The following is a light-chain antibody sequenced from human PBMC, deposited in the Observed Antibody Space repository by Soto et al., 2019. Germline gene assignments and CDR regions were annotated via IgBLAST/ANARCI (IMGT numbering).Light chain of an antibody. Sequence: NFMLTQPHSVSESPGKTVTISCTRSSGSIANNYVQWYQQRPGSAPTTVIYENNQRPSGVPDRFSGSIDSSSNSASLTISGLKTEDEADYYCQSYDGNNVLFGGRTQLTVL. V-gene: IGLV6-57*04. CDR3: QSYDGNNVL. CDR2: ENN. CDR1: SGSIANNY. J-gene: IGLJ2*01.